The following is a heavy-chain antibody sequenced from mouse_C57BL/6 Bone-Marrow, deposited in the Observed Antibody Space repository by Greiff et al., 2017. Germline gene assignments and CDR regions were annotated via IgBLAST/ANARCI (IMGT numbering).Heavy chain of an antibody. V-gene: IGHV1-64*01. J-gene: IGHJ3*01. Sequence: QVQLQQPGAELVKPGASVKLSCKASGYTFTSYWMHWVKQRPGQGLEWIGMIHPTSGSTNYNEKFKSKATLTVDKFSSTAYMQLRSLTSEDAAVYYCAVTAIVATFAYWGQGTLVTVSA. CDR3: AVTAIVATFAY. CDR1: GYTFTSYW. CDR2: IHPTSGST. D-gene: IGHD1-1*01.